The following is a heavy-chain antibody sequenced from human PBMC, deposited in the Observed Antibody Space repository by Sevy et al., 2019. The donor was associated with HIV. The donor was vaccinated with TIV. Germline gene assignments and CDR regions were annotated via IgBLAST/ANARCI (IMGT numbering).Heavy chain of an antibody. V-gene: IGHV4-39*01. J-gene: IGHJ4*02. Sequence: SETLSLTCTVSGGSISSSDYDWGWIRQPPGKGLEWLGSIYFSGNSNYNPSLKSRVTISVDTSKNHFSLRLTSVTVADTAVYYCARHGGIEDRGFDFWGQGTLVTVSS. D-gene: IGHD3-10*01. CDR1: GGSISSSDYD. CDR2: IYFSGNS. CDR3: ARHGGIEDRGFDF.